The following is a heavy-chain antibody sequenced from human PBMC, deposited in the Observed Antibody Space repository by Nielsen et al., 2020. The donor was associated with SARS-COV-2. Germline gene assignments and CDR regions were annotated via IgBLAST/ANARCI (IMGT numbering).Heavy chain of an antibody. CDR1: GFTFSSYD. CDR3: ARALYSGSHYYYGMDV. CDR2: IGSAGDP. D-gene: IGHD1-26*01. V-gene: IGHV3-13*04. J-gene: IGHJ6*02. Sequence: GESLKISCAASGFTFSSYDMHWVRQVTGKGLEWVSAIGSAGDPYYPDSVRGRFTISRENAKDSLYLEINSLRAGDTAVHYCARALYSGSHYYYGMDVWGQGTTVTVSS.